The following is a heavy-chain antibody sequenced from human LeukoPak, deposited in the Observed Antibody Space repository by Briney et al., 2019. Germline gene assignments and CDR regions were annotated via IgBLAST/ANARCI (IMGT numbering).Heavy chain of an antibody. V-gene: IGHV4-34*01. CDR1: GGSFSGYY. CDR2: INHSGST. J-gene: IGHJ4*02. D-gene: IGHD4/OR15-4a*01. Sequence: SETLSLXCAVYGGSFSGYYWRWIRQTPGKGLEWIGEINHSGSTNYNPSLKSRVTISVDTSKNQFSLKLSSVTAADTAVYYCARLTTADYWGQGTLVTVSS. CDR3: ARLTTADY.